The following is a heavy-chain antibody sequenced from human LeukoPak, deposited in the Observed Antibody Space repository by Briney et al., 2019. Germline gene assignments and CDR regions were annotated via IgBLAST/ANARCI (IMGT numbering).Heavy chain of an antibody. V-gene: IGHV3-30*03. Sequence: GGSLRLSCAASGFTFSVYGMHWVRQAPGKGLEWVAVISYDGSNKYYADSVKGRFTISRDNSKNTLYLQMNSLRAEDTAVYYCATLYDSSGYFAPWAYYYYYMDVWGKGTTVTVSS. CDR1: GFTFSVYG. CDR3: ATLYDSSGYFAPWAYYYYYMDV. CDR2: ISYDGSNK. J-gene: IGHJ6*03. D-gene: IGHD3-22*01.